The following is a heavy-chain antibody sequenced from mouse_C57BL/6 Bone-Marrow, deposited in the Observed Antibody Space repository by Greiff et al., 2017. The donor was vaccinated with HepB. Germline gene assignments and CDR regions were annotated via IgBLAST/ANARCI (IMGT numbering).Heavy chain of an antibody. CDR3: ARKAKVTGTYYAMDY. V-gene: IGHV1-81*01. J-gene: IGHJ4*01. Sequence: VQLQQSGAELARPGASVKLSCKASGYTFTSYGISWVKQRTGQGLEWIGEIYPRSGNTYYNEKFKGKATLTADKSSSTAYMVLRSLTSEDSAVYFCARKAKVTGTYYAMDYWGQGTSVTVSS. CDR2: IYPRSGNT. D-gene: IGHD4-1*01. CDR1: GYTFTSYG.